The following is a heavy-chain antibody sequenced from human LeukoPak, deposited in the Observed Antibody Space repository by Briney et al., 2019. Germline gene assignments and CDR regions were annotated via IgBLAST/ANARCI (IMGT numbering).Heavy chain of an antibody. D-gene: IGHD3-3*01. V-gene: IGHV4-39*01. CDR3: ARTPLFGLGDYYFDY. CDR2: IYYSGST. CDR1: GGSISSSSYY. Sequence: SETLSLTCTVSGGSISSSSYYWGWIRQPPGKGLEWIGSIYYSGSTYYNPSLKSRVTISVDTSKDQFSLKLSSVTAADTAVYYCARTPLFGLGDYYFDYWGQGTLVTVSS. J-gene: IGHJ4*02.